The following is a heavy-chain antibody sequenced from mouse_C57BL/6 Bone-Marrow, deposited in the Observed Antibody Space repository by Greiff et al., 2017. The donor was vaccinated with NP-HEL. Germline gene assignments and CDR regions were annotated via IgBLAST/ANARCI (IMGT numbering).Heavy chain of an antibody. V-gene: IGHV1-64*01. CDR1: GYTFTSYW. J-gene: IGHJ2*01. CDR3: ARGYGSSYLYYFAY. CDR2: IHPNSGST. Sequence: VQLQQPGAELVKPGASVKLSCKASGYTFTSYWMHWVKQRPGQGLEWIGMIHPNSGSTNYNEKFKSKATLTVDKSSSTAYMQLSSLTSEDSAVYYCARGYGSSYLYYFAYWGQGTTLTVSS. D-gene: IGHD1-1*01.